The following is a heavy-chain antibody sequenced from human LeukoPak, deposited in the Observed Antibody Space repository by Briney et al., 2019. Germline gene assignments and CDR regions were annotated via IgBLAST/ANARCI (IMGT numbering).Heavy chain of an antibody. J-gene: IGHJ6*04. CDR3: ARDGVDIAAYYGMDV. CDR2: ISSSGSTI. Sequence: PGGSLRLSCAASGFTFSSYEMNWVRQAPGKGLEWVSYISSSGSTIYYADSVKGRFTISRDNAKNSLYLQMNSLRAEDTAVYYCARDGVDIAAYYGMDVWGKGTTVTVSS. D-gene: IGHD5-12*01. CDR1: GFTFSSYE. V-gene: IGHV3-48*03.